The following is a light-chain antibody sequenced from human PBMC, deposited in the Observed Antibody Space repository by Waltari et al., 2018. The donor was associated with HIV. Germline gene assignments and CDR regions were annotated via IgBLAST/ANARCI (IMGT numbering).Light chain of an antibody. CDR2: GNS. Sequence: QSVLTQPPSVSGAPGQRVTISCTGSSSNIGAGYDVHWYQKLPGTAPKRLIHGNSNRPSGVPDRFSGSKSGTSASLAITGLQAEDEADYSCQSYDSSLSGYVVFGGGPKLTVL. J-gene: IGLJ2*01. V-gene: IGLV1-40*01. CDR1: SSNIGAGYD. CDR3: QSYDSSLSGYVV.